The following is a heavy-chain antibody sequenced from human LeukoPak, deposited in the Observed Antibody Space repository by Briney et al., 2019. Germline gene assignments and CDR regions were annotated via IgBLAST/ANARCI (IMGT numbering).Heavy chain of an antibody. CDR3: ARPGYSSGWYXSWFDP. CDR2: MNPYSSNT. J-gene: IGHJ5*02. CDR1: GYTFTNYD. D-gene: IGHD6-19*01. V-gene: IGHV1-8*03. Sequence: GASVKVSCKASGYTFTNYDIHWVRQATGQGREWMGWMNPYSSNTGYAQNFQGRITITRNTYISTAYMELSSLRSEDPAVYYCARPGYSSGWYXSWFDPXXXGTLVTVXS.